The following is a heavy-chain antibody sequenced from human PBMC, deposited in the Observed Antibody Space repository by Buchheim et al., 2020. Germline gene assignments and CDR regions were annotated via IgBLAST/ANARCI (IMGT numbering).Heavy chain of an antibody. CDR2: INEDGSFT. J-gene: IGHJ4*02. D-gene: IGHD1-26*01. Sequence: EVQLEESGGGLVQPGGSLRLSCAASGFTLRTYWMHWVRQAPGKGLEWVSRINEDGSFTNYADSVKGRFTISRDNAENNLYLRMTSLRVEDTAMYYCARDLSGSQDYWGQGTL. CDR1: GFTLRTYW. V-gene: IGHV3-74*01. CDR3: ARDLSGSQDY.